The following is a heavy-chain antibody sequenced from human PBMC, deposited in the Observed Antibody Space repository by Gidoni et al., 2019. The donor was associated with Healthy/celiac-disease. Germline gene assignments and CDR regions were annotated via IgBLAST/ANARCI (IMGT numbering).Heavy chain of an antibody. J-gene: IGHJ4*02. Sequence: YAMHWVRQAPGKGLEWVAVISYDGSNKYYADSVKGRFTISRDNSKNTLYLQMNSLRAEDTAVYYCARDAEGDYANHHFDYWGQGTLVTVSS. V-gene: IGHV3-30-3*01. CDR3: ARDAEGDYANHHFDY. CDR1: YA. CDR2: ISYDGSNK. D-gene: IGHD4-17*01.